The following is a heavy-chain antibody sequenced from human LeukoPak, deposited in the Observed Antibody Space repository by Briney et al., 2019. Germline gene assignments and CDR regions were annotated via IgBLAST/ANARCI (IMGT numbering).Heavy chain of an antibody. D-gene: IGHD2-2*01. J-gene: IGHJ6*02. Sequence: ASVKVSCKVSGYTLTELSMHWVRQAPGKGLEWMGGFDPEDGETIYAQKFQGRVTMTEDTSTDTAYMELRSLRSDDTAVYYCARDFKGYCSSTSCYLDYYYGMDVWGQGTTVTVSS. CDR3: ARDFKGYCSSTSCYLDYYYGMDV. V-gene: IGHV1-24*01. CDR2: FDPEDGET. CDR1: GYTLTELS.